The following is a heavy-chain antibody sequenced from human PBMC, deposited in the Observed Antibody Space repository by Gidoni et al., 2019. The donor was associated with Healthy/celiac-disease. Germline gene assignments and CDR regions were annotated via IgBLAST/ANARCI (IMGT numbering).Heavy chain of an antibody. V-gene: IGHV3-23*01. D-gene: IGHD6-19*01. CDR1: GFTFSSYA. J-gene: IGHJ6*02. CDR2: ISGSGGST. Sequence: EVQLLESGGGLVQPGGSLRLSCAASGFTFSSYAMSWVRQAPGKGLEWVSAISGSGGSTYYADSVKGRFTISRDNSKNTLYLQMNSLRAEDTAVYYCAKWGLQWLPPRGGMDVWGQGTTVTVSS. CDR3: AKWGLQWLPPRGGMDV.